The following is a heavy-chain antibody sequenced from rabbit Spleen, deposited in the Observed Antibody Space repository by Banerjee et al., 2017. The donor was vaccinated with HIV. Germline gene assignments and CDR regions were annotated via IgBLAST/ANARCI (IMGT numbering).Heavy chain of an antibody. Sequence: QSLEESGGGLVKPEGSLTLTCTASGFSFNIDYFPCWLRQAPGKGLEWFACIYTGITTNACYANGARGRFTISKSSSPTVTLHMNSLTATDAATYFYSRDDGSDGDIGGNFNLWGPGTLVTVS. D-gene: IGHD2-1*01. J-gene: IGHJ4*01. V-gene: IGHV1S40*01. CDR2: IYTGITTNA. CDR3: SRDDGSDGDIGGNFNL. CDR1: GFSFNIDYF.